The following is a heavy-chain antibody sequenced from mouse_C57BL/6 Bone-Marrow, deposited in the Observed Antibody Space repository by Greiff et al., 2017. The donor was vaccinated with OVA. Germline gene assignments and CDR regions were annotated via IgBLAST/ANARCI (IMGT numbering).Heavy chain of an antibody. Sequence: EVKLMESGGGLVKPGGSLKISCAASGFTFSDYGMHWVRQAPEKGLEWVAYISSGSSTIYYADKVKGRFTISRDNAMNTLFLQMTSLRSEDTAMYYCAWRTGYFHVWGTGTTVTVSS. CDR2: ISSGSSTI. J-gene: IGHJ1*03. CDR3: AWRTGYFHV. V-gene: IGHV5-17*01. CDR1: GFTFSDYG.